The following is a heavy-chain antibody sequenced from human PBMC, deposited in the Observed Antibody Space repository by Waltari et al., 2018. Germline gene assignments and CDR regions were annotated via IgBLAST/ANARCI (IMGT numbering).Heavy chain of an antibody. CDR3: VRDGLGSGWTRVDV. CDR2: ISDGDKSI. J-gene: IGHJ6*02. Sequence: ELQLVASGGGLVQPGGSLRISCVASGCRFSSYDMNWVRQAPGKGLEWISYISDGDKSISYAESVKGRFTVSRDNAKNSLHLQMNNLRAEDTATYYCVRDGLGSGWTRVDVWGQGTTVTVSS. V-gene: IGHV3-48*03. CDR1: GCRFSSYD. D-gene: IGHD2-15*01.